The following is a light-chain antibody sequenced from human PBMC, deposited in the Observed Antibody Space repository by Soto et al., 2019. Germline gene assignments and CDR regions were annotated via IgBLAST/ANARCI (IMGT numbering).Light chain of an antibody. CDR3: QQRHMWPIT. CDR2: DAY. J-gene: IGKJ5*01. CDR1: QSFRGL. V-gene: IGKV3-11*01. Sequence: EVVLTQSPVTLSLSPGERATLSCRASQSFRGLLAWYQQKPGQAPRLLIYDAYNRATGIPPRFSGSGSGTYFTLTSSSLEPEDSAVYYCQQRHMWPITFGQVTRLEIK.